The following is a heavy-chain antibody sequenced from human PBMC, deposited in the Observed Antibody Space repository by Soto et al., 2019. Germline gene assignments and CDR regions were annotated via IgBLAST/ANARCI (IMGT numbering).Heavy chain of an antibody. V-gene: IGHV1-69*19. J-gene: IGHJ4*02. Sequence: QVQLVQSGTEVKKPGSSVKVSCKASGGTFSSDVITWVRQAPGQGLERMGGIIHKFGTTKHARMLRGRVTIPADESMSTVDLEVSSLRFGDTAGYYLATAPGWYPGSTHWGQGSLITVAS. D-gene: IGHD1-26*01. CDR1: GGTFSSDV. CDR2: IIHKFGTT. CDR3: ATAPGWYPGSTH.